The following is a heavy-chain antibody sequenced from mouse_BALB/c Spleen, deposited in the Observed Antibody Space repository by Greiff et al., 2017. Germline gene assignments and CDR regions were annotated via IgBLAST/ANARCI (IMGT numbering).Heavy chain of an antibody. CDR3: ASRGAYYRDEDGMGY. CDR2: INPYNDGT. Sequence: VQLKESGPELVKPGASVKMSCKASGYTFTSYVMHWVKQKPGQGLEWIGYINPYNDGTKYNEKFKGTATLTSDKSSSTAYMELSSLTSEDSAVYYCASRGAYYRDEDGMGYWGRGTSVSASS. D-gene: IGHD2-14*01. J-gene: IGHJ4*01. V-gene: IGHV1-14*01. CDR1: GYTFTSYV.